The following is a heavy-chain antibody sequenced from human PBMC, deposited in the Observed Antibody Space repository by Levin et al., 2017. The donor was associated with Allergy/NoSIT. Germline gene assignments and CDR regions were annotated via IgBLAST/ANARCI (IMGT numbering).Heavy chain of an antibody. V-gene: IGHV4-39*02. J-gene: IGHJ4*02. Sequence: NPSETLSLTCTVSGGSISSSSYYWGWIRQPPGKGLEWIGSIYYSGSTYYNPSLKSRVTISVDTSKNQFSLNLSSVTAADTAVYYCARDSGYDYFDYWGQGTLVTVSS. D-gene: IGHD5-12*01. CDR2: IYYSGST. CDR1: GGSISSSSYY. CDR3: ARDSGYDYFDY.